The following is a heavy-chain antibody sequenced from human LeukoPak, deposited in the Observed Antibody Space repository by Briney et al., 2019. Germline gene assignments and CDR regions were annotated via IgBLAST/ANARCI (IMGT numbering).Heavy chain of an antibody. J-gene: IGHJ4*02. V-gene: IGHV1-2*02. CDR1: GYTFTGYY. CDR2: INPNSGGT. CDR3: AIPLDRSGYDLDY. D-gene: IGHD5-12*01. Sequence: GASVKVSCKASGYTFTGYYMHWVRQAPGQGLEWMGWINPNSGGTNYAQKFQGRVTMTRDTSISTAYMELSRLRSDDTAMYYCAIPLDRSGYDLDYWGQGTQVTVSS.